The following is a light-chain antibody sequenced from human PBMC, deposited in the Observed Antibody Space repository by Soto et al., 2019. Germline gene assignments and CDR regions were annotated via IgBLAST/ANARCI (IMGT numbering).Light chain of an antibody. CDR3: QQAASFPIT. CDR1: QSISGW. J-gene: IGKJ5*01. Sequence: DIQITQSPSTLSASVGDRVTITCRASQSISGWLAWYQQKPGTAPKLLIYEASNLESGVPSRFSGSGSGTDFTLTINSLQPEDFATYYCQQAASFPITFGQGTRLEIK. CDR2: EAS. V-gene: IGKV1-5*01.